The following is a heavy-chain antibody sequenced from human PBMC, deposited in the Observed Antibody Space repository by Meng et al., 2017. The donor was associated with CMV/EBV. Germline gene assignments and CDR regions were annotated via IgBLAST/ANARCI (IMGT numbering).Heavy chain of an antibody. CDR3: ARGSYYRYVIDY. V-gene: IGHV4-4*07. J-gene: IGHJ4*02. CDR2: IYTSGST. Sequence: QVQRQESGQALVTPWETLSLTFTVSAGSISSYYWSWIRQPAGKGLEWIGRIYTSGSTNYNPSLKSRVTMSVDTSKNQFSLKLSSVTAADTAVYYCARGSYYRYVIDYWGQGTLVTVSS. CDR1: AGSISSYY. D-gene: IGHD2-21*01.